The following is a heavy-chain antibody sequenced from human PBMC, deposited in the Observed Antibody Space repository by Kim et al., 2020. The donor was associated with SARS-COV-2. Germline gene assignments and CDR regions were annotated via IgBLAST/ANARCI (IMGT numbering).Heavy chain of an antibody. CDR3: ARVGRDY. V-gene: IGHV1-3*01. Sequence: GNGNTKYSQKFQGRVTITRDTSASTAYMELSSLRSEDTAVYYCARVGRDYWGQGTLVTVSS. J-gene: IGHJ4*02. CDR2: GNGNT.